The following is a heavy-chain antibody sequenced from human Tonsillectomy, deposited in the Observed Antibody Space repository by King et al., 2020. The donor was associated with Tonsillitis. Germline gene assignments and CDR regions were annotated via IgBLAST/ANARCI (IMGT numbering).Heavy chain of an antibody. Sequence: QLVQSGGGLVKPGGSLRLSCAASGFTFSSYSMNWVRQAPGKGLEWVSSISSSSSYIYYVDSVKGRFTISRDNAKNSLYLQMNSLRAEDTAVYYCARAPPDYYGSGSYYTDYWGQGTLVTVSS. CDR2: ISSSSSYI. J-gene: IGHJ4*02. V-gene: IGHV3-21*01. D-gene: IGHD3-10*01. CDR1: GFTFSSYS. CDR3: ARAPPDYYGSGSYYTDY.